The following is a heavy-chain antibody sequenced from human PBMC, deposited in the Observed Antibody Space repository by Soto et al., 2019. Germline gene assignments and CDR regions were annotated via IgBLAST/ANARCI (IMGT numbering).Heavy chain of an antibody. D-gene: IGHD4-17*01. CDR1: GYSFTSYW. CDR3: ARQDDYGDYVGVYYYYGMDV. Sequence: GESLKISCKGSGYSFTSYWISWVRQMPGKGLEWMGRIDPSDSYTTYSPSFQGHVTISADKSISTAYLQWSSLKASDTAMYYCARQDDYGDYVGVYYYYGMDVWGQGTTVTVSS. J-gene: IGHJ6*02. CDR2: IDPSDSYT. V-gene: IGHV5-10-1*01.